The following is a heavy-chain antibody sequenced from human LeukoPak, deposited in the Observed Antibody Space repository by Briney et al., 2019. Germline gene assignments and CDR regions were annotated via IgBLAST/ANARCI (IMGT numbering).Heavy chain of an antibody. Sequence: GRSLRLSCAASGFTFSSYAMHWVRQAPGKGLEWVAVISDDGTNKYYADSVKGRFTISRDNPKNTLYLEMISLRAEDTAVYYCARDRDPHVIGTTAIDYWGQGTLVTASS. V-gene: IGHV3-30*04. D-gene: IGHD1-1*01. J-gene: IGHJ4*02. CDR1: GFTFSSYA. CDR2: ISDDGTNK. CDR3: ARDRDPHVIGTTAIDY.